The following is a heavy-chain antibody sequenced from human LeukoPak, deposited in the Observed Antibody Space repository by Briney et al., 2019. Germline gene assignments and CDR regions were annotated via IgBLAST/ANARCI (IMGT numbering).Heavy chain of an antibody. CDR1: GYTFTSYA. Sequence: ASVKVSCKASGYTFTSYAMHWVRQAPGQRLEWMGWINAGNGNTKYSQEFQGRVTITRDTSASTAYMELRSLRSDDTAVYYCARVPGSIVVAGTAIYYFDYWGQGTLVTVSS. V-gene: IGHV1-3*01. D-gene: IGHD6-19*01. J-gene: IGHJ4*02. CDR3: ARVPGSIVVAGTAIYYFDY. CDR2: INAGNGNT.